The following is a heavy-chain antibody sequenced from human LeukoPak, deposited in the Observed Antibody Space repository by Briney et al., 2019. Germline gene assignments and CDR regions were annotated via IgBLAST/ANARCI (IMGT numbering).Heavy chain of an antibody. CDR3: ARDGSSMGNFHYYAFDV. Sequence: GGSLRLSCAASGFTFDDYAMHWVRQAPGKGLEWVSGISWNSGSIGYADSVKGRFTISRDTAQSSLYLQINSLRVEDTAVYYCARDGSSMGNFHYYAFDVWGQGTTVTVAS. CDR1: GFTFDDYA. D-gene: IGHD2-15*01. V-gene: IGHV3-9*01. J-gene: IGHJ6*02. CDR2: ISWNSGSI.